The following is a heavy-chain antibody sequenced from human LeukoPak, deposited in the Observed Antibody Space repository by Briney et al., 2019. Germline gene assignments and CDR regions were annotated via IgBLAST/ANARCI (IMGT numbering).Heavy chain of an antibody. CDR3: ARTTEGGYTYDYFYYYYMDV. V-gene: IGHV4-34*01. D-gene: IGHD5-18*01. CDR2: INHSGST. CDR1: GGSFSGYN. J-gene: IGHJ6*03. Sequence: SETLSLTCAVYGGSFSGYNWSWIRQPPGKGLEWIGEINHSGSTNYNPSLKSRVTISVDTSKNQFSLKLSSVTAADTAVYYCARTTEGGYTYDYFYYYYMDVWGKGTTVTISS.